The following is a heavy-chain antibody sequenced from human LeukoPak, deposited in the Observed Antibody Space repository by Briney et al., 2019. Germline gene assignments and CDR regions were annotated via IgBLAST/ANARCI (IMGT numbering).Heavy chain of an antibody. CDR3: EREEYYYYYMDV. V-gene: IGHV1-46*01. J-gene: IGHJ6*03. CDR2: INPSGGST. Sequence: ASVKVSCKASGYTFTSYYMHWVRQPPGQGLDGMGIINPSGGSTSYAQKFQGRVTMNRDMSTSTVYMELSSLRSEDTAVYYCEREEYYYYYMDVWGKGTTVTVSS. CDR1: GYTFTSYY.